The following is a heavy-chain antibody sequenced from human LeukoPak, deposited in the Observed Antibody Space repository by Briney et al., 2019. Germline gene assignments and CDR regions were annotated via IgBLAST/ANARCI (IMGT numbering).Heavy chain of an antibody. CDR1: GFTFSDYW. D-gene: IGHD3-22*01. CDR2: IKPDGSEK. V-gene: IGHV3-7*01. CDR3: ATDYYDDGGPFV. Sequence: GGSLRLSCVASGFTFSDYWMTWVRQAPGKGLECVANIKPDGSEKYYVDSMNGRFTISRDNAKNSLYLQMTSLRAEDTAVYYCATDYYDDGGPFVWGQGTLVTVSS. J-gene: IGHJ4*02.